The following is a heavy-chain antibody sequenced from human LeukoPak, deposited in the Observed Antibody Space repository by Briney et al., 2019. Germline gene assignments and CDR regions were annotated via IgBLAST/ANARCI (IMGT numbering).Heavy chain of an antibody. Sequence: SQTLSLTCTVSGGSISSGGYYWSWIRQPPGKGLEWIGYIYHSGSTYYNPSLKSRVTISVDRSKNQFSLKLSSVTAADTAVYYCAGGAQWLAHDYWGQGTLVTVSS. V-gene: IGHV4-30-2*01. J-gene: IGHJ4*02. CDR1: GGSISSGGYY. D-gene: IGHD6-19*01. CDR2: IYHSGST. CDR3: AGGAQWLAHDY.